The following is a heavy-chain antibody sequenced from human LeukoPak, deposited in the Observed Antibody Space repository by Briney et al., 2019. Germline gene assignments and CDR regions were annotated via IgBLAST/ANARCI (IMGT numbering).Heavy chain of an antibody. CDR1: GGSISSGGYY. J-gene: IGHJ4*02. Sequence: PSQTLSLTCTVSGGSISSGGYYWSWIRQHPGKGLEWIGYIYYSGSTYYNPSLKSRVTISVDTSKNRFSLKLSSVTAADTAVYYCARAGDSSGNEFDYWGQGNLVTVSS. V-gene: IGHV4-31*03. CDR3: ARAGDSSGNEFDY. D-gene: IGHD3-22*01. CDR2: IYYSGST.